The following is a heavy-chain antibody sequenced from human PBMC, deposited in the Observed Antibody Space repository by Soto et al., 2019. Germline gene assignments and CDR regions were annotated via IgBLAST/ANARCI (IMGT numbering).Heavy chain of an antibody. V-gene: IGHV4-34*01. D-gene: IGHD6-13*01. CDR1: GGSFSGYY. J-gene: IGHJ6*02. CDR3: ARGWAAAGKYYYYGMDV. Sequence: PSETLSLTYAVYGGSFSGYYWSWIRQPPGKGLEWIGEINHSGSTNYNPSLKSRVTISVDTSKNQFSLKLSSVTAADTAVYYCARGWAAAGKYYYYGMDVWGQGTTVTVSS. CDR2: INHSGST.